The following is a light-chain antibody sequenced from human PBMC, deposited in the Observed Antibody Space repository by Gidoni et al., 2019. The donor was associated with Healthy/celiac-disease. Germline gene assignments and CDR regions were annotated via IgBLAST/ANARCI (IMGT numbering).Light chain of an antibody. J-gene: IGKJ2*01. CDR2: GAS. CDR1: QSVSSN. Sequence: EIVMTQSPATLSVSPGERATLPCRASQSVSSNLVWDQQKPSQAPRLLIYGASTRATGIPARFSGSGSGTEFTLTITSLQSEDFAVYYCQRYNSWPLYTFGQGTKLEIK. V-gene: IGKV3-15*01. CDR3: QRYNSWPLYT.